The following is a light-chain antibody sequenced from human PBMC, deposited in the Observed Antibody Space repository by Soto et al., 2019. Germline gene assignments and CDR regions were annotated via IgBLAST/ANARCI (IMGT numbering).Light chain of an antibody. J-gene: IGKJ1*01. CDR1: QSVGSSY. CDR2: DAS. Sequence: EIVLTQSPGTLSLSPGERATLSCRASQSVGSSYLAWYQQKPGQAPRLLIYDASSRATGIPDRFSGGASGTDFTLTISRLEPEDFAVYYCQQYGSSPWTFGQVTKVEIK. V-gene: IGKV3-20*01. CDR3: QQYGSSPWT.